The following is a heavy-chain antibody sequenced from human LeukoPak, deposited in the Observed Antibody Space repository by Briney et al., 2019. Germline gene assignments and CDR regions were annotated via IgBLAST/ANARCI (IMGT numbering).Heavy chain of an antibody. CDR1: GGTFSIYA. V-gene: IGHV1-69*06. D-gene: IGHD3-22*01. Sequence: GASVKVSSKASGGTFSIYAISWVRQAPGQGLEWMGGIIPIFGTANYPQKFQGRGTITADKSTSTAYMELSSLRPEDTAVYYCARNYYDSSGLSSDAFDIWGQGTMVTVSS. J-gene: IGHJ3*02. CDR3: ARNYYDSSGLSSDAFDI. CDR2: IIPIFGTA.